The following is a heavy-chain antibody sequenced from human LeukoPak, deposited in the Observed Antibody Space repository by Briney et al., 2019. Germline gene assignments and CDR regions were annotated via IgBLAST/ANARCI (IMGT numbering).Heavy chain of an antibody. Sequence: PSGTLSLTCGVSGGSISTTNWWTWVRQPPGEGLEWIGEVHLSGRTHYNPSLESRVTMSVDMSENHISLRLTSVTAADTAIYYCARQFEFWGQGTLVTVSS. J-gene: IGHJ4*02. CDR1: GGSISTTNW. V-gene: IGHV4-4*02. CDR3: ARQFEF. CDR2: VHLSGRT. D-gene: IGHD5-24*01.